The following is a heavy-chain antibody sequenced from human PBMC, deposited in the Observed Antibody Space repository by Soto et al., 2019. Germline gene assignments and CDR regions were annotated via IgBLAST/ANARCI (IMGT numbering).Heavy chain of an antibody. Sequence: GESLKISCKASGYTFSKNWINWVRQVPGKGLEWLGRIDPSDSYINYSPSFQGQVTISADKSISTAYLQWSSLKASDTAMYYCARTESGYSYGFADVWGQGTTVTVSS. D-gene: IGHD5-18*01. CDR3: ARTESGYSYGFADV. V-gene: IGHV5-10-1*04. CDR2: IDPSDSYI. J-gene: IGHJ6*02. CDR1: GYTFSKNW.